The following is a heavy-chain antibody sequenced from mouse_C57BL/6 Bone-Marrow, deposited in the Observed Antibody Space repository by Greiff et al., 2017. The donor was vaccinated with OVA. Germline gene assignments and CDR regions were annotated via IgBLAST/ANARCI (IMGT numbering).Heavy chain of an antibody. CDR3: ARNRGDDGYYFFAY. V-gene: IGHV2-2*01. D-gene: IGHD2-3*01. CDR1: GFSLTRYG. J-gene: IGHJ3*01. Sequence: QVQLQQSGPGLVQPSQSLSITCPVSGFSLTRYGVHWVRQSPGKGLEWLGVIWSGGSTDYNAAFISRRSISKDNSKSQVFFKMNSLQADDTAIYYCARNRGDDGYYFFAYWGQGTLVTVSA. CDR2: IWSGGST.